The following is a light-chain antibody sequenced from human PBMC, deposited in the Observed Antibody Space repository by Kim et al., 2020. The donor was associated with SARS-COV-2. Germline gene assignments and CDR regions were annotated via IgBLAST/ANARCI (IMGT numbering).Light chain of an antibody. CDR3: QSYDSSTPCV. J-gene: IGLJ3*02. CDR2: EDN. CDR1: SGSIASNY. V-gene: IGLV6-57*03. Sequence: TVTSSCTRSSGSIASNYVQWYQQRPGSAPSTVIYEDNQRPSGVPARFSGSIDSSSNSASLTISGLRTEDEADYYCQSYDSSTPCVFGGGTQLIVL.